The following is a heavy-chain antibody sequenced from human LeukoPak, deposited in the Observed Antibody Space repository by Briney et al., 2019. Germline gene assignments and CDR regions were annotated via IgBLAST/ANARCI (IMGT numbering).Heavy chain of an antibody. CDR1: GDSISSSSYY. Sequence: PSETLSLTCTVSGDSISSSSYYWEWIRQPPGKGLEWIGSIYYSGSTYYNPSLKSRVTISVDTSKNQFSLKLSSVTAADTAVYYCARLRRIAVAGQLGRFDPWGQGTLVTVSS. J-gene: IGHJ5*02. CDR2: IYYSGST. D-gene: IGHD6-19*01. CDR3: ARLRRIAVAGQLGRFDP. V-gene: IGHV4-39*01.